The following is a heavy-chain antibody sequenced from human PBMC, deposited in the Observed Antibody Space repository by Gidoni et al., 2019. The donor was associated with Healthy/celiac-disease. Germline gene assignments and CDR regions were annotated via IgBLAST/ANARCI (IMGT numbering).Heavy chain of an antibody. D-gene: IGHD3-10*01. CDR1: GGSFSGYY. CDR3: ARGQNYYGSGNYYYYMDV. J-gene: IGHJ6*03. Sequence: QVQLQQWGAGLLKPSETLSLTCAVYGGSFSGYYWSWIRQPPGKGLEWIGEINHSGSTNYNPSLKSRVTISVDTSKNQFSLKLSSVTAADTAVYYCARGQNYYGSGNYYYYMDVWGKGTTVTVSS. V-gene: IGHV4-34*01. CDR2: INHSGST.